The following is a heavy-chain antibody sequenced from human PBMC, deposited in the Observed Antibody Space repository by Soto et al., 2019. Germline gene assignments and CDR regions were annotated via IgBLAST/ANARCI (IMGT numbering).Heavy chain of an antibody. CDR1: GFTFSTSS. Sequence: GGSLRLSCAASGFTFSTSSMSWVRQVPGKGLEWVSTVDGTTGRIFYAESVRGRFTMSSDGSENTLFLQMNSLRAEDTAIYYCAKTVRAGGGHLGCWGQGTLVTVSS. D-gene: IGHD2-15*01. J-gene: IGHJ4*02. V-gene: IGHV3-23*01. CDR3: AKTVRAGGGHLGC. CDR2: VDGTTGRI.